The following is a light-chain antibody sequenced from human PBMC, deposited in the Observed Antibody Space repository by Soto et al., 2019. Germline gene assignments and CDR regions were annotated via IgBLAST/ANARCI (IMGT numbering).Light chain of an antibody. CDR3: QQRSDRVT. Sequence: IVLTQSPATLALSPGERATLSCRASQSVRNYLAWYQQKPGRAPRLLIYDASNRATGIPARFSGSGSGTDFTLTISSLEPEDFAVYYCQQRSDRVTFGGGTKVDIK. J-gene: IGKJ4*01. V-gene: IGKV3-11*01. CDR2: DAS. CDR1: QSVRNY.